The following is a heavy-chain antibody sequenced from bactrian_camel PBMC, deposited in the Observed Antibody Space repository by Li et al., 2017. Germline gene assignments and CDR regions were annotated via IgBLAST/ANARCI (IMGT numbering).Heavy chain of an antibody. J-gene: IGHJ4*01. D-gene: IGHD3*01. CDR2: FYTQDGRT. V-gene: IGHV3S1*01. CDR3: AAEPNRYCSAGYWGRQNWYTL. CDR1: GITVSKFC. Sequence: HVQLVESGGGSVEVGGSLILSCVASGITVSKFCMGWFRQAPGLEREGVASFYTQDGRTAYADSVKGRFTIYQHNANKTLALQMNSLKPEDTAIYYCAAEPNRYCSAGYWGRQNWYTLWGQGTQVTVS.